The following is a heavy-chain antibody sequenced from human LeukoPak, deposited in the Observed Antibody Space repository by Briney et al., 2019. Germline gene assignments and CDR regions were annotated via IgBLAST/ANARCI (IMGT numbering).Heavy chain of an antibody. V-gene: IGHV3-53*01. CDR1: GFTVSSNY. D-gene: IGHD6-6*01. J-gene: IGHJ3*02. Sequence: PGGSLRLSCAASGFTVSSNYMSWVRQAPGKGLEWVSVIYSGGSTYYADSVEGRFTISRDNSKNTLYLQMNSLRAEDTAVYYCAREYLGSSSSESAFDTWGQGTMVTVSS. CDR3: AREYLGSSSSESAFDT. CDR2: IYSGGST.